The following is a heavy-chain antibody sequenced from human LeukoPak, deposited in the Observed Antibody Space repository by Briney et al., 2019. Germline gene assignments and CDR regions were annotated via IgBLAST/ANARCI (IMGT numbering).Heavy chain of an antibody. Sequence: PSETLSLTCTVSGYSISSGYYWGWIRQPPGKGLEWIGSIYHSGSTYYNPSLKSRVTISVDTSKNQFSLKLSSVTAADTAVYYCARDIAVAGRDYWGQGTLVTVSS. CDR2: IYHSGST. J-gene: IGHJ4*02. D-gene: IGHD6-19*01. CDR1: GYSISSGYY. V-gene: IGHV4-38-2*02. CDR3: ARDIAVAGRDY.